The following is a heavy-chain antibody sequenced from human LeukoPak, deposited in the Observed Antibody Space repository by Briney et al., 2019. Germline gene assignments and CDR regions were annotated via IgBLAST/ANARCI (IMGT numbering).Heavy chain of an antibody. D-gene: IGHD6-13*01. Sequence: SETLSLTCAVYGGSFCGYYWSWIRQPPGKGLEWIGKINHSGSTNYNPSLKSRVTISVDTSKNQFSLKLSSVTATDTAVYYCARGSHFIAAAVRSWFDPWGQGTLVTVSS. CDR3: ARGSHFIAAAVRSWFDP. V-gene: IGHV4-34*01. J-gene: IGHJ5*02. CDR2: INHSGST. CDR1: GGSFCGYY.